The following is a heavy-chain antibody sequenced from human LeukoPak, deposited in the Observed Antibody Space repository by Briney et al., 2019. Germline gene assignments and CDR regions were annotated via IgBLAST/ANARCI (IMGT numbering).Heavy chain of an antibody. Sequence: SETLSLTCTVSGGSISSYYWSWIRQPPGKGLEWIGYIYYSGSTNYNPSLKSRVTISVDTSKNQFSLKLSSVTAADTAVYYCARHLIDYYDSSGRYDIWGQGTVVTVSS. V-gene: IGHV4-59*08. CDR2: IYYSGST. CDR3: ARHLIDYYDSSGRYDI. CDR1: GGSISSYY. J-gene: IGHJ3*02. D-gene: IGHD3-22*01.